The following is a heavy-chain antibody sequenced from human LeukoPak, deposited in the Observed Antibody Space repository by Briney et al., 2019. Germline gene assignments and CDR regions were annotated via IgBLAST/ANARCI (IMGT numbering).Heavy chain of an antibody. Sequence: GGSLRLSCAASGFTFSSYSMNWVRQAPGKGLEWVSSISSSSSYIYYADSAKGRFTISRDNAKNSLYLQMNSLRAEDTAVYYCARSGTGTTYYYYMDVWGKGTTVTVSS. V-gene: IGHV3-21*01. J-gene: IGHJ6*03. D-gene: IGHD1-7*01. CDR1: GFTFSSYS. CDR3: ARSGTGTTYYYYMDV. CDR2: ISSSSSYI.